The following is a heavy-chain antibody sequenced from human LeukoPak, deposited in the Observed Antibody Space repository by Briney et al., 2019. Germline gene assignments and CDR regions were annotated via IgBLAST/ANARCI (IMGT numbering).Heavy chain of an antibody. CDR3: ARNNYYARDY. D-gene: IGHD1-26*01. Sequence: PGRSLRLSCAASGFTSTSYWMSWVRHAPGKGRGWVANVVQDGSDKYYVDAVKGRFTISRDNAKNSLYLQMNSLRAEDTAVYYCARNNYYARDYWGQGTLVIVSS. CDR1: GFTSTSYW. J-gene: IGHJ4*02. CDR2: VVQDGSDK. V-gene: IGHV3-7*03.